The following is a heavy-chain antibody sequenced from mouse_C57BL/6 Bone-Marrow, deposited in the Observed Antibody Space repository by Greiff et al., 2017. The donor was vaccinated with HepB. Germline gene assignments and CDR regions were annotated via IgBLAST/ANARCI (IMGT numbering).Heavy chain of an antibody. J-gene: IGHJ2*01. V-gene: IGHV5-6*02. CDR1: GFTFSSYG. CDR3: ARRYYYGSSYDY. D-gene: IGHD1-1*01. CDR2: ISSGGSYT. Sequence: DVKLVESGGDLVKPGGSLKLSCAASGFTFSSYGMSWVRQTPDKRLEWVATISSGGSYTYYPDSVKGRFTISRDNAKNTLYLQMSSLKSEDTAMYYCARRYYYGSSYDYWGQGTTLTVSS.